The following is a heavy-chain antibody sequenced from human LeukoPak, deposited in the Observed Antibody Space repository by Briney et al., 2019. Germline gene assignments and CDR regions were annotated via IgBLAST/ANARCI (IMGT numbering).Heavy chain of an antibody. CDR1: GGSISSGGYY. Sequence: SETLSLTCTVSGGSISSGGYYWSWIRQHPGKGLEWIGYIYYSGSTYYNPSLKSRVTISVDTSKNQFSLKLSPVTAADTAVYYCARSPIVVKYFDYWGQGTLVTVSS. V-gene: IGHV4-31*03. J-gene: IGHJ4*02. D-gene: IGHD2-21*01. CDR3: ARSPIVVKYFDY. CDR2: IYYSGST.